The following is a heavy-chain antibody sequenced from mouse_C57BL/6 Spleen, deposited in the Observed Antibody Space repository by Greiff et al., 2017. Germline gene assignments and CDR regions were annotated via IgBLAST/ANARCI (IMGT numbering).Heavy chain of an antibody. CDR1: GYAFSSSW. Sequence: QVQLQQSGPELVKPGASVKISCKASGYAFSSSWMNWVKQRPGKGLEWIGRIYPGDGDTNYNGKFNGKATLTADKSSSTAYMQLSSLTSEDSAVYFCARHYSNSFAYWGQGTLVTVSA. V-gene: IGHV1-82*01. D-gene: IGHD2-5*01. CDR3: ARHYSNSFAY. J-gene: IGHJ3*01. CDR2: IYPGDGDT.